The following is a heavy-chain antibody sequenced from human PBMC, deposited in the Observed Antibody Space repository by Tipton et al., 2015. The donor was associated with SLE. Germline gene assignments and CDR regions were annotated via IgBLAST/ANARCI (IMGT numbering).Heavy chain of an antibody. D-gene: IGHD3-16*02. J-gene: IGHJ6*03. V-gene: IGHV3-21*04. CDR2: ISSSSSYI. CDR1: GFTFSSYD. Sequence: SLRLSCAASGFTFSSYDMNWVRQAPGKGLEWVSSISSSSSYIYYADSVKGRFTISRDNAKNSLYLQMNSLRAEDTAVYYCASAGGYPYYYSYMDVWGKGTAVTVSS. CDR3: ASAGGYPYYYSYMDV.